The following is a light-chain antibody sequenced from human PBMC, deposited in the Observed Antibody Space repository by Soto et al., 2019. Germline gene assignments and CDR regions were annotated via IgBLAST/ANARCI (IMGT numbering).Light chain of an antibody. J-gene: IGLJ1*01. CDR1: KNDVGFYDF. Sequence: QAVLTQPPSASGSPGQSVTISCTGTKNDVGFYDFVSWYQHHPGKAPRLIIYEVVQRPSGVPDRFSGSKSGNTASLTVSGLHAANEADYFCKSSAGSNTYVFGRGTKVTVL. CDR2: EVV. V-gene: IGLV2-8*01. CDR3: KSSAGSNTYV.